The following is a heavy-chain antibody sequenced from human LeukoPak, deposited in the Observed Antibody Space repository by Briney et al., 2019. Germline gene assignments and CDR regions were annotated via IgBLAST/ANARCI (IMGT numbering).Heavy chain of an antibody. Sequence: ASVKVSCKASGYTFTGYYMHWVRQAPGQGLEWMGWINPNSGGTNYAQKFQGRVTMTRDTSISTAYVELSRLRSDDTAVYYCARETKILTGYYKRHGMDVWGQGTTVTVSS. CDR2: INPNSGGT. CDR3: ARETKILTGYYKRHGMDV. J-gene: IGHJ6*02. CDR1: GYTFTGYY. V-gene: IGHV1-2*02. D-gene: IGHD3-9*01.